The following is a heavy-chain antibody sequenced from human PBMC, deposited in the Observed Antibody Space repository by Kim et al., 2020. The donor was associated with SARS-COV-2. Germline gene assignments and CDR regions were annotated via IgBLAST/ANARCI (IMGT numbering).Heavy chain of an antibody. CDR3: ARDVIGRHYYDKTDYTYFDH. V-gene: IGHV4-31*03. J-gene: IGHJ4*02. CDR2: IYYSGTT. Sequence: SETLSLTCTVSGYSITSGGHYWSWIRQLPGKGLEWIGYIYYSGTTYYNPSLESRLSISLDTSKNQFYLKLNSVTAADTAVYFCARDVIGRHYYDKTDYTYFDHWGQGTLVTVSS. CDR1: GYSITSGGHY. D-gene: IGHD3-22*01.